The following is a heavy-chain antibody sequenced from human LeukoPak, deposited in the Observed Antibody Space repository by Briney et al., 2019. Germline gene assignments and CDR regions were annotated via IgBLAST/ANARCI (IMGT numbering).Heavy chain of an antibody. Sequence: GGTLRLSCAASGFTVSSNYMSWVRQAPGKGLEWVSVIYSGGSTYYADSVKGRFTISRDNSKNTLYLQMNSLRAEDTAVYYCARGEYGSGSYHIDYWGQGTLVTVSS. CDR2: IYSGGST. CDR3: ARGEYGSGSYHIDY. V-gene: IGHV3-66*01. CDR1: GFTVSSNY. D-gene: IGHD3-10*01. J-gene: IGHJ4*02.